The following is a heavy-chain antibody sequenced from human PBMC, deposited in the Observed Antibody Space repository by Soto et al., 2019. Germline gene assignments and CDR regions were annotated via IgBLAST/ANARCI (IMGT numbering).Heavy chain of an antibody. CDR3: ARHLRGDYAGNYYYGMDV. J-gene: IGHJ6*02. V-gene: IGHV5-51*01. CDR2: IYPGDSDT. Sequence: LGVAVENPRKGSGYRFISYWIGWERQQPGKGLEWMGIIYPGDSDTRYSPSFQGQVTISADKSISTAYLQWSSLKASDTAMYYCARHLRGDYAGNYYYGMDVWGQGTTVTVSS. CDR1: GYRFISYW. D-gene: IGHD4-17*01.